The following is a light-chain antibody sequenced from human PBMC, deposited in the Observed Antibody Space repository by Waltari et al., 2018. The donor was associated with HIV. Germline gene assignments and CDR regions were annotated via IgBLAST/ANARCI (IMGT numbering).Light chain of an antibody. CDR1: QSLLYSDGNTY. Sequence: VVVTQSPLSLPVSLGQPASISCNSSQSLLYSDGNTYLNWFHQRPGPSPRRLIYRVSNRDSGVPDRFSGSGSGTDFTLKISRVEAEDVGVYYCMQGTHWPITFGQGTRLEIK. J-gene: IGKJ5*01. CDR2: RVS. CDR3: MQGTHWPIT. V-gene: IGKV2-30*01.